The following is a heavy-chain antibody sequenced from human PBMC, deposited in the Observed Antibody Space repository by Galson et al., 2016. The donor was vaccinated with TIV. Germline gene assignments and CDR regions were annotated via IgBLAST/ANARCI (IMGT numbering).Heavy chain of an antibody. J-gene: IGHJ4*02. CDR1: GGTFSAYD. CDR2: MNPNSGNT. Sequence: SVKVSCKASGGTFSAYDINWVRQATGQGLEWIGWMNPNSGNTGYAQKFRGRVTMTRNTSVRTAYMELSSLRSEDTAVYYCARSGDYGDYWGQGTLVTVSS. CDR3: ARSGDYGDY. V-gene: IGHV1-8*02. D-gene: IGHD4-17*01.